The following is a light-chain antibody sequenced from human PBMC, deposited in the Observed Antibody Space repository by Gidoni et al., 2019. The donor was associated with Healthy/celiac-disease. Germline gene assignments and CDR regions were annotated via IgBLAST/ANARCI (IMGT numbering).Light chain of an antibody. Sequence: EIVLTQSPATLSLSPGEIATLSCRTSQSVSSDLAWYQQKPGQEPRLLIYDASNRATGTPARFSGSGSGTDFTLTSRSLEPEEFAVYYCQQRSNWLYTFGQGTKLEIK. J-gene: IGKJ2*01. CDR2: DAS. CDR1: QSVSSD. CDR3: QQRSNWLYT. V-gene: IGKV3-11*01.